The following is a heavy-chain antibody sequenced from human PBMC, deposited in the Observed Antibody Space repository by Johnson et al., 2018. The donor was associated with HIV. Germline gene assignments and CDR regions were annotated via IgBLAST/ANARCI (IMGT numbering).Heavy chain of an antibody. Sequence: QMQLVESGGGLVQPGGSLRLSCAASGFTFSRYAMHWVRQAPGTGLEWVAVISYDGSNKYYADSVKGRFTISRDNSKNTLYLQINSLRAEDTAVYYCARQTTVVSGDAFDIWGQGTMVTVSS. CDR1: GFTFSRYA. D-gene: IGHD4-23*01. CDR2: ISYDGSNK. CDR3: ARQTTVVSGDAFDI. J-gene: IGHJ3*02. V-gene: IGHV3-30*04.